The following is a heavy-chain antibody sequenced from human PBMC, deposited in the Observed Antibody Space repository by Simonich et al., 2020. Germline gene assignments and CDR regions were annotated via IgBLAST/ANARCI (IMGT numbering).Heavy chain of an antibody. CDR1: GFTFSSYG. CDR2: IWYDVSNK. CDR3: ARDRYCSGGSCYYFDY. Sequence: QVQLVESGGGVVQPGRSLRLSCAASGFTFSSYGMHWVRQAPGKGLEWVAVIWYDVSNKDYADYVKGRFTISRENSKNPLYMQMNSLRAEDTAVYYCARDRYCSGGSCYYFDYWGQGTLVTVSS. J-gene: IGHJ4*02. V-gene: IGHV3-33*01. D-gene: IGHD2-15*01.